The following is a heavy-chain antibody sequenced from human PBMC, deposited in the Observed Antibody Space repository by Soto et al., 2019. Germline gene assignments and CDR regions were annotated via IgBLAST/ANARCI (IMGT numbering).Heavy chain of an antibody. CDR1: GFTFSSCA. Sequence: VQVLESGGGLVQPGGSLRLSCAASGFTFSSCAMSWVRQAPGKGLEWVSAVTGSGGTAYYADSVKGRFTTSRDNSKNTLFLQMSSLRAEDTAVYYCVKGGYYYDTSGPTFDFWGQGTLVTVSS. V-gene: IGHV3-23*01. CDR2: VTGSGGTA. CDR3: VKGGYYYDTSGPTFDF. J-gene: IGHJ4*02. D-gene: IGHD3-22*01.